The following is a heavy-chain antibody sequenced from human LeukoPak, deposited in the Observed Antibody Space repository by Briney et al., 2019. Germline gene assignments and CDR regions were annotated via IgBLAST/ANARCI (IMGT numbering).Heavy chain of an antibody. CDR2: IIPIFGTA. CDR1: GGPFSSYA. J-gene: IGHJ4*02. Sequence: ASVKVSCKASGGPFSSYAISWVRQAPGQGLEWMGRIIPIFGTANYAQKFQGRVTITTDESTSTAYMELSSLRSEDTAVYYCARDGSDGYNLSFDYWGQGTLVTVSS. V-gene: IGHV1-69*05. D-gene: IGHD5-24*01. CDR3: ARDGSDGYNLSFDY.